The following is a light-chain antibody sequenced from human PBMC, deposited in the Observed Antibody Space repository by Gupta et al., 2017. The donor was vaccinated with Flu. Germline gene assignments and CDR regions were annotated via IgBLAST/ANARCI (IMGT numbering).Light chain of an antibody. CDR2: WAS. J-gene: IGKJ4*01. CDR3: QECDSAPLT. Sequence: DIVMSQSPDSLAVWLGERATINCKSSQSVLYSSNNKNYLVWYQHKPRQPPNMLIYWASTRESGVPDRFSGSGSVTDFTLTINSLQVEDVAVYCFQECDSAPLTFGGGTKVEIK. V-gene: IGKV4-1*01. CDR1: QSVLYSSNNKNY.